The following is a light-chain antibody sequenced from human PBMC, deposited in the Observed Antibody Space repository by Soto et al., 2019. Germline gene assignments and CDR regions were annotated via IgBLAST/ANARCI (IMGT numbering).Light chain of an antibody. CDR1: QRISSNF. CDR3: QQYGRSPFT. J-gene: IGKJ2*01. Sequence: PGERATLSCRASQRISSNFLAWFQQKPGLHPRLLIYGASTRASGVTDRFSGGGSGTDFVLTISRLEPEDFAVYYCQQYGRSPFTFGQGTKLQIK. CDR2: GAS. V-gene: IGKV3-20*01.